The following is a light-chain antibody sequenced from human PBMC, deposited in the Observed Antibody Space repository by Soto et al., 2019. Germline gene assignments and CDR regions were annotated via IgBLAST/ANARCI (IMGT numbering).Light chain of an antibody. CDR2: GAS. V-gene: IGKV3-15*01. CDR3: QQYKNWPL. CDR1: HSVNSH. Sequence: EIVMTQSPATLSVSPGEIVTLSFRTSHSVNSHVAWYQQKPGQAPRLLLYGASTRATGIPVRFSGSGFGTEFTLTISSLQSEDFAVYYCQQYKNWPLFGQGTRLEIK. J-gene: IGKJ5*01.